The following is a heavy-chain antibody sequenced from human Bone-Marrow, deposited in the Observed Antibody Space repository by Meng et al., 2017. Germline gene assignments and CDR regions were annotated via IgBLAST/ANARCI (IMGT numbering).Heavy chain of an antibody. CDR1: GYTFTDYY. Sequence: ASVTVSCKASGYTFTDYYIHWVRQAPGQGLEWMGWVYPIDGHTKYAQKFQGRVTMTRDTSIDTAYMDLSGLGSDDSAVYYCAREGYSINYYYGMDVWGQGTTVTVSS. CDR2: VYPIDGHT. J-gene: IGHJ6*02. V-gene: IGHV1-2*02. D-gene: IGHD5-18*01. CDR3: AREGYSINYYYGMDV.